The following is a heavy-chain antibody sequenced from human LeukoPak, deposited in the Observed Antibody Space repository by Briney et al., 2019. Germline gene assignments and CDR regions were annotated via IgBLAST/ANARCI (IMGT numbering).Heavy chain of an antibody. V-gene: IGHV3-30-3*01. D-gene: IGHD6-6*01. Sequence: GGSLGLSCAASGFTFSSYAMHWVRQAPGKGLEWVAVISYDGSNKYYADSVKGRFTISRDNSKNTLYLQMNSLRAEDTAVYYCARDEQLASRTWGQGTLVTVSS. J-gene: IGHJ5*02. CDR2: ISYDGSNK. CDR1: GFTFSSYA. CDR3: ARDEQLASRT.